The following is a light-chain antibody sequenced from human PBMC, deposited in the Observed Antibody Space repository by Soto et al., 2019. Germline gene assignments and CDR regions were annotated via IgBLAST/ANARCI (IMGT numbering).Light chain of an antibody. CDR2: GAS. V-gene: IGKV3-20*01. J-gene: IGKJ1*01. CDR1: QSVSSTF. CDR3: QQFESSVT. Sequence: EIVLTQSPGSLSLSPGERATLSCRASQSVSSTFFAWYQQRPGQAPRLLMYGASSRATGIPERFSGSGSGTDFTLTISRLEREDFGVYYCQQFESSVTFGQGTKVEIK.